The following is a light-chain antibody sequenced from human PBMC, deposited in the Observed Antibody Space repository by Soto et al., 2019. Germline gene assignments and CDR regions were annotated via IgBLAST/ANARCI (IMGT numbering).Light chain of an antibody. CDR1: QSVSSN. CDR3: QQYYNPPRT. J-gene: IGKJ1*01. V-gene: IGKV3-15*01. Sequence: EIVMTQSPATLSVSPGERATLSCRASQSVSSNLAWYQQKPGQAPRLLIYGASTRATGIPARFSGSGSGTDFTLTISSLQAEDVAVYYCQQYYNPPRTFGQGTKVDIK. CDR2: GAS.